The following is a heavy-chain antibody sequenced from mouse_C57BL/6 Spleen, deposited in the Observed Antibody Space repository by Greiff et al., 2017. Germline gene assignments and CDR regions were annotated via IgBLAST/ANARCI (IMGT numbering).Heavy chain of an antibody. Sequence: EVKLVESEGGLVQPGSSMKLSCTASGFTFSDYYMAWVRQVPEKGLEWVANINYDGSSTYYLDSLNSRFIISRDNAKNILYLQMSSLKSEDTATYYCARDRGLLRYFDVWGTGTTVTVSS. J-gene: IGHJ1*03. CDR1: GFTFSDYY. D-gene: IGHD2-3*01. V-gene: IGHV5-16*01. CDR2: INYDGSST. CDR3: ARDRGLLRYFDV.